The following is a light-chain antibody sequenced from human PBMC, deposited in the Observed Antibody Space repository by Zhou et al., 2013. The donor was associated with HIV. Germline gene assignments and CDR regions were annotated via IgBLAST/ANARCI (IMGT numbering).Light chain of an antibody. CDR2: GAS. V-gene: IGKV3-20*01. CDR1: QTVSSY. Sequence: EIVLTQSPGTLSLSPGGRATLSCWASQTVSSYLAWYQQKPGQAPRLLMYGASTRAANIPARFSGSGSGTDFTLTISSLEPDDFAVYYCFQYGTSRDTFGQGTRLEIK. CDR3: FQYGTSRDT. J-gene: IGKJ5*01.